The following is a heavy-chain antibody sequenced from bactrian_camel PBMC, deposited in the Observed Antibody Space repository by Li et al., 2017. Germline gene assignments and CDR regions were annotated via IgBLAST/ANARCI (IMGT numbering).Heavy chain of an antibody. J-gene: IGHJ4*01. V-gene: IGHV3S31*01. Sequence: DVQLVESGGGSVQAGGSLRVPCAASQFTESINCMGWYRQAPGKEREGVAAIYLGGGVTYYRDDSVKGRFIISRDVGKNTLYLQMNNLEPEDTAIYYCAAKTYCGRTAFQGPAFDHWGQGTQVTVS. D-gene: IGHD1*01. CDR3: AAKTYCGRTAFQGPAFDH. CDR1: QFTESINC. CDR2: IYLGGGVT.